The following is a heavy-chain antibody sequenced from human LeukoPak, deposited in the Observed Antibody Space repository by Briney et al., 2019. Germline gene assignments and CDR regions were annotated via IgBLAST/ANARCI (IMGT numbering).Heavy chain of an antibody. D-gene: IGHD2-2*01. CDR3: ARDYKIPQQYCSITSCYLFDY. CDR2: IYPSDGST. Sequence: ASVKVSCKASGYTFTSYYMHWVRQAPGQGLEWMGIIYPSDGSTTYAQDFQGRATMTRDTSTSTVYMELSSLRSEDTAVYYCARDYKIPQQYCSITSCYLFDYWGQGTLVTVSS. CDR1: GYTFTSYY. V-gene: IGHV1-46*01. J-gene: IGHJ4*02.